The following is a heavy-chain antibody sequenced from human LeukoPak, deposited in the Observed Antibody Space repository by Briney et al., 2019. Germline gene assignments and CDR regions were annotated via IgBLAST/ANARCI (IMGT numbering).Heavy chain of an antibody. D-gene: IGHD3-22*01. J-gene: IGHJ4*02. CDR1: GGSISSYY. V-gene: IGHV4-59*01. CDR2: IYYSGST. Sequence: PSETLSLTCTVSGGSISSYYWSWIRQPPGKGLEWIGYIYYSGSTNYNPSLKSRVTISVDTSKNQFSLKLSSVTAADTAVYYCARVTGYMIEDYFDYWGQGTMVTVSS. CDR3: ARVTGYMIEDYFDY.